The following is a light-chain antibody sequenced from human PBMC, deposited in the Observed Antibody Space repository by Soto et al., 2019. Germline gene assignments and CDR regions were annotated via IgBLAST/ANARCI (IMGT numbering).Light chain of an antibody. V-gene: IGKV3-15*01. CDR1: QSVRNN. CDR3: QLYTKGLSCT. J-gene: IGKJ1*01. CDR2: AVS. Sequence: KKITRAAGTLTVSTGVGATFFCRASQSVRNNLAWYQQKPGLAPRLLIYAVSTRATGVPARFSGNGSETECTLTISGLQSDDVALYYCQLYTKGLSCTFGQGTKVDIK.